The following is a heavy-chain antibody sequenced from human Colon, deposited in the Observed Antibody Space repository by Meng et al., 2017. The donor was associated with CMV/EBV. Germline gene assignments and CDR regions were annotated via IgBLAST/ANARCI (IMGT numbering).Heavy chain of an antibody. CDR3: ARLHNYDIKIDD. V-gene: IGHV4-39*01. D-gene: IGHD3-16*01. CDR2: IDYSGST. Sequence: SETLSLTCKVSGDSVNNINYYWGWIRQPPGKGLEWIGTIDYSGSTYYKPSLTGRVTISRDTSQNQISLKVTSLTAADTAMYYCARLHNYDIKIDDWGQGTLVTVSS. CDR1: GDSVNNINYY. J-gene: IGHJ4*02.